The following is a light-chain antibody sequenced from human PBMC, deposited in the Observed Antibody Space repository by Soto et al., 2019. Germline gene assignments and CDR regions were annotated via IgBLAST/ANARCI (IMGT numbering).Light chain of an antibody. J-gene: IGKJ5*01. Sequence: DIQLTQSPSFLSASVGDRVTITCRAGQGINSYLAWYQQKPGKAPKLLIYAASTLQSGVPSRFSGSGSGTEFTLPISSLQTEDFATYYCQQLNSYPRITFGQGTRLEIK. CDR2: AAS. V-gene: IGKV1-9*01. CDR1: QGINSY. CDR3: QQLNSYPRIT.